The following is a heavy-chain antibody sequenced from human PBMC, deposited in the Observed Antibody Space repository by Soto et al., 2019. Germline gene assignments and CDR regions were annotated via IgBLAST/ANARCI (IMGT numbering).Heavy chain of an antibody. CDR1: GGSISNSF. J-gene: IGHJ3*02. Sequence: PSETVSLTCTVSGGSISNSFCTWIRPPPGKGLEGIGSIYYRGSPNYNPSLKSRVTISVDTSRSQFSPNLNSVTAADTAVYYCPRRLYSGGCVKTFDIWRQGTMVTVSS. CDR2: IYYRGSP. D-gene: IGHD6-19*01. CDR3: PRRLYSGGCVKTFDI. V-gene: IGHV4-59*01.